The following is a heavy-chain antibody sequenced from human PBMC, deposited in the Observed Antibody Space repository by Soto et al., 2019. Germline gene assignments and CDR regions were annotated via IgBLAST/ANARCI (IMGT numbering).Heavy chain of an antibody. Sequence: GGSLRLSCAASGFTFSNAWMSWVRQAPGKGLEWVGRIKSKTDGGTTDYAAPVKGRFTISRDDSKNTLYLQMNSLKTEDTAVYYCTTDWGNRIGYCSGGSCWPGTLWGQGTLVTVSS. D-gene: IGHD2-15*01. CDR2: IKSKTDGGTT. J-gene: IGHJ4*02. V-gene: IGHV3-15*01. CDR1: GFTFSNAW. CDR3: TTDWGNRIGYCSGGSCWPGTL.